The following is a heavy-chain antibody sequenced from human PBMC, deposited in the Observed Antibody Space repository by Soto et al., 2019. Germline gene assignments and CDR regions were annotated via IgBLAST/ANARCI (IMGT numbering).Heavy chain of an antibody. J-gene: IGHJ5*02. CDR2: VYYSGGT. V-gene: IGHV4-59*01. CDR3: ARGDFGCTNGVCYQKPCNWFDP. D-gene: IGHD2-8*01. CDR1: NDSISSYY. Sequence: PSETLSLTCTVSNDSISSYYWSWIRQPPGKGLEWIGYVYYSGGTKYNPSLKSRLTMSLDTSKKQFSLRLSSVTAADTAVYYCARGDFGCTNGVCYQKPCNWFDPWGQGTLVTAPQ.